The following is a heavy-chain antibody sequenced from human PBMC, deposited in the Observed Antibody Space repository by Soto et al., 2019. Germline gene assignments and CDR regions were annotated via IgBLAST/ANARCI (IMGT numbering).Heavy chain of an antibody. J-gene: IGHJ5*02. CDR3: ARVGRIAAAGNLLA. Sequence: PGGSLRLSCAASGFIFSNYWMHWVRQAPGKGLVWVSHINSDGSGTSYADSVKGRFTISRDNAKNTLYLQMDSLRVDDTAVYYCARVGRIAAAGNLLAWGQGSLVTVSS. CDR2: INSDGSGT. CDR1: GFIFSNYW. V-gene: IGHV3-74*01. D-gene: IGHD6-13*01.